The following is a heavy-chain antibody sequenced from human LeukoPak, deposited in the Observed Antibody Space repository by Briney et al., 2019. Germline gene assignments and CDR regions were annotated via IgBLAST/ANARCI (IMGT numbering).Heavy chain of an antibody. Sequence: GGSLRLSCAAAGFSFSTYAMSWVRQAPGKGPEWLSAISGNSRKIFYADSVKGRFTISRDNPKNTLFLQMSSLRVEDTAVYYCAKEGFGPADSDYWGQGTLVTVSS. D-gene: IGHD2-2*01. CDR2: ISGNSRKI. CDR1: GFSFSTYA. J-gene: IGHJ4*02. V-gene: IGHV3-23*01. CDR3: AKEGFGPADSDY.